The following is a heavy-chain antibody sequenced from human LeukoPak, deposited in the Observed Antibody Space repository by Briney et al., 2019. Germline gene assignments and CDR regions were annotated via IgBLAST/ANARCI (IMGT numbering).Heavy chain of an antibody. CDR2: IIPIFGTA. V-gene: IGHV1-69*13. CDR1: GGTFSSYA. CDR3: ARVGGYSYGSTAGWFDP. Sequence: SVKVSCKASGGTFSSYAISWVRQAPGQGLEWMGGIIPIFGTANYAQKFQGRVTITADESTSTAYMELSSLRAEDTAVYSCARVGGYSYGSTAGWFDPWGQGTLVTVSS. D-gene: IGHD5-12*01. J-gene: IGHJ5*02.